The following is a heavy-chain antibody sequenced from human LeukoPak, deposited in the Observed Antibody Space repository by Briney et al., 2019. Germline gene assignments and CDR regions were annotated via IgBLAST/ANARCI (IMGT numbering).Heavy chain of an antibody. CDR3: ARDLNYDFWSGYYTGAPGIYYYYYGMDV. V-gene: IGHV1-2*06. D-gene: IGHD3-3*01. CDR1: GYTFTGYY. Sequence: GASVKVSCKASGYTFTGYYMHWVRQAPGQGLEWMGRINPNSGGTNYAQKFQGRVTMTRDTSISTAYMELSRLRSDDTAVYYCARDLNYDFWSGYYTGAPGIYYYYYGMDVWGQGTTVTVFS. J-gene: IGHJ6*02. CDR2: INPNSGGT.